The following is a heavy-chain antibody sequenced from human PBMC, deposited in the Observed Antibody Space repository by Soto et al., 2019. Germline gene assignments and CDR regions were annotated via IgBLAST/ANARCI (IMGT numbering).Heavy chain of an antibody. CDR1: GLTFINYA. Sequence: LRLSCAASGLTFINYAMHWVRQAPGKGLEWVAVIRYDGSHENYADSVKGRFTISRDNSKNILYLQMNSLRAEDTALYYCVGQLYSSGWAAVSPWGQGTLVTVSS. D-gene: IGHD6-19*01. V-gene: IGHV3-33*01. CDR3: VGQLYSSGWAAVSP. CDR2: IRYDGSHE. J-gene: IGHJ5*02.